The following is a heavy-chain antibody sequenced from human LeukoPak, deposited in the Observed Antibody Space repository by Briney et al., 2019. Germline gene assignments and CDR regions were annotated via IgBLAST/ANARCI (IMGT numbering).Heavy chain of an antibody. D-gene: IGHD3-10*01. V-gene: IGHV4-39*07. CDR1: GGSISSSSYY. CDR3: ARSGIRTDAFDI. Sequence: PSETLSLTCTVSGGSISSSSYYWGWIRQPPGKGLEWIGSIYYSGSTYYNPSLKSRVTISVDTSKNQFSLKLSSVTAADTAVYYCARSGIRTDAFDIWGQGTMVTVSS. CDR2: IYYSGST. J-gene: IGHJ3*02.